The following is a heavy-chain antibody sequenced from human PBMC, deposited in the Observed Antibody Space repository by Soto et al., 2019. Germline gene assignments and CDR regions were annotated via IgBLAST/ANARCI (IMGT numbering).Heavy chain of an antibody. CDR2: IWYDGSNK. J-gene: IGHJ3*02. CDR3: ARGTYYYGSGTPDAFDI. CDR1: GFTFSSYG. V-gene: IGHV3-33*01. Sequence: GGSLRLSCAASGFTFSSYGMHWVRQAPGKGLEWVAVIWYDGSNKYYADSVKGRFTISRDNSKNTLYLQMNSLRAEDTAVYYCARGTYYYGSGTPDAFDIWGQGTMVTVSS. D-gene: IGHD3-10*01.